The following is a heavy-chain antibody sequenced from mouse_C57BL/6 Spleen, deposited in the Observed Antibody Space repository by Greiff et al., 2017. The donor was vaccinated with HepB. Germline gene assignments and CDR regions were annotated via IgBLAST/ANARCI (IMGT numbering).Heavy chain of an antibody. Sequence: VQLKESGGGLVQPGESLKLSCESNEYEFPSHDMSWVRKTPEKRLELVAAINSDGGSTYYPDTMERRFIISRDNTKKTLYLQMSSLRSEDTALYYCARRDYYSIPYYAMDYWGQGTSVTVSS. V-gene: IGHV5-2*01. CDR3: ARRDYYSIPYYAMDY. J-gene: IGHJ4*01. CDR2: INSDGGST. D-gene: IGHD2-5*01. CDR1: EYEFPSHD.